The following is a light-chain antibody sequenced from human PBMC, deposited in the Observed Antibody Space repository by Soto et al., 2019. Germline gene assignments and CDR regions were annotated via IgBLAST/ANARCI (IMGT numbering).Light chain of an antibody. V-gene: IGKV3-20*01. CDR1: QSVSSTS. J-gene: IGKJ1*01. CDR3: HQYVSSWT. CDR2: GAS. Sequence: EIVLTQSPGTLSLSPGERATLSCRVSQSVSSTSLAWYQQKPGQAPRLLIYGASTRATGIPDRFSGSGSGTDFTLTISRLEPEDFAVYYCHQYVSSWTFGQGTKV.